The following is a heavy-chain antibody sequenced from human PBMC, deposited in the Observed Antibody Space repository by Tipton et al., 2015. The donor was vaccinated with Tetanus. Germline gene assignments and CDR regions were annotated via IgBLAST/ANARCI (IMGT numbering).Heavy chain of an antibody. CDR2: SWYDGTDK. CDR1: GLIFSSYG. Sequence: SLRLSCAASGLIFSSYGIHWVRQAPGKGLEWVAVSWYDGTDKYYADSVKGRFTISRNNSKNTLYLQMNSLRAEDTAVYYCAREGGCWGGSCFSGGFDNWGQGTQVTVSS. V-gene: IGHV3-33*01. CDR3: AREGGCWGGSCFSGGFDN. J-gene: IGHJ4*02. D-gene: IGHD2-15*01.